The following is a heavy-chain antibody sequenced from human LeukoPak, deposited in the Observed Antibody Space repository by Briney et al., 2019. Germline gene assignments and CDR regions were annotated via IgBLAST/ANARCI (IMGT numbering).Heavy chain of an antibody. Sequence: GGSLRLSCSASGFTFSDYDMNWVRQAPGKGLEWVSSFSCLSTHIYYGHSVNGRFSISRDNAKNSVYMQMNSLGVEDTAIYYCGRAFPPLRTSSAGDLWGQGILVTVSS. CDR3: GRAFPPLRTSSAGDL. CDR2: FSCLSTHI. D-gene: IGHD3-16*01. J-gene: IGHJ4*02. V-gene: IGHV3-21*01. CDR1: GFTFSDYD.